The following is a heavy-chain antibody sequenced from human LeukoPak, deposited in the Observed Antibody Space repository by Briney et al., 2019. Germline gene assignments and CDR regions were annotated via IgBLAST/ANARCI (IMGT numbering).Heavy chain of an antibody. CDR2: ISSDGTNT. CDR1: GFTLSNDW. CDR3: VVGGGIY. D-gene: IGHD1-26*01. Sequence: GGSLRLSSAASGFTLSNDWTHWVRQAPRKGLVWVSRISSDGTNTLYADSVKGRFTISRDNARNTLHLQMNSLRAADTAVYYCVVGGGIYWGQGTLVAVS. J-gene: IGHJ4*02. V-gene: IGHV3-74*03.